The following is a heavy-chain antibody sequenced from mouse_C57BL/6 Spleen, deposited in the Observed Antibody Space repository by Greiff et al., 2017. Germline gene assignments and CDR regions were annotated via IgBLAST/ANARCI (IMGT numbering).Heavy chain of an antibody. Sequence: VQVVESGPGLVKPSQSLFLTCSITGFPITSGYYWIWIRQSPGKPLEWMGYITHSGETFYNPSLQSPISITRETSKNQFFLQLNSVTTEDTAMYYCAGGLTGTFAYWGQGTLVTVSA. J-gene: IGHJ3*01. CDR1: GFPITSGYY. D-gene: IGHD4-1*01. CDR3: AGGLTGTFAY. CDR2: ITHSGET. V-gene: IGHV12-3*01.